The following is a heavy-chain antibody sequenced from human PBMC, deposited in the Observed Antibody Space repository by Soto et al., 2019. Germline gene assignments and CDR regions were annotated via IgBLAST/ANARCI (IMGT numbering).Heavy chain of an antibody. CDR1: GGSFSGYY. V-gene: IGHV4-34*01. J-gene: IGHJ4*02. CDR2: INHSGST. D-gene: IGHD1-26*01. CDR3: AVYSGGHPDDY. Sequence: QVQLQQWGAGLLKPSETLSLTCAVYGGSFSGYYWSWIRQPPGKGLEWIGEINHSGSTNYNPSLKSRVTISVDPAKNQFSLKLSSVAAADTAVYYCAVYSGGHPDDYWGQGTLVTVSS.